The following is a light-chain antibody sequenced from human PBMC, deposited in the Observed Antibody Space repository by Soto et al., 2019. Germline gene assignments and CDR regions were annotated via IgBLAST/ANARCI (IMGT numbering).Light chain of an antibody. Sequence: DIQMTQSPSSLSASVGDRVTITCRASQSISSYLNCYQQKPGKAPKLLIYAASSLQSAVPSRFSGSGSGTDFTLTISSLQPEDFATYYFQQSYSTPFTFGPGTKVDIK. J-gene: IGKJ3*01. V-gene: IGKV1-39*01. CDR1: QSISSY. CDR3: QQSYSTPFT. CDR2: AAS.